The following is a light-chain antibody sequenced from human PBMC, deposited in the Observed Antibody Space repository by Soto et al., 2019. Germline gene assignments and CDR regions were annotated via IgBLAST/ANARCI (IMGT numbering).Light chain of an antibody. J-gene: IGKJ5*01. Sequence: EIVLTQSPGTLSLSPGERATLSCRASQSVNNKYLAWYRQRPGQDTKLLIYGASTRATGIPDRFSGSGSGTDFTLTISRLEPEDFAVYYCQQYAGSSTFGQGTRLEI. CDR2: GAS. CDR1: QSVNNKY. CDR3: QQYAGSST. V-gene: IGKV3-20*01.